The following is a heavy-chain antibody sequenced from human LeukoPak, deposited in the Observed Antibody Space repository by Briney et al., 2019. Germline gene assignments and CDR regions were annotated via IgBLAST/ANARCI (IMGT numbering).Heavy chain of an antibody. CDR3: ARGPGEGGSSGYYYGKPEDPAEYYFDY. CDR1: GYTFTSYY. D-gene: IGHD3-22*01. J-gene: IGHJ4*02. V-gene: IGHV1-46*01. CDR2: INPSGGRT. Sequence: ASVKVSCKASGYTFTSYYMHWVRQAPGQGLEWMGIINPSGGRTSYAQKFQGRVSMTRDMSTSTVYMELSSLRSEDTAVYYCARGPGEGGSSGYYYGKPEDPAEYYFDYWGQGTLVTVSS.